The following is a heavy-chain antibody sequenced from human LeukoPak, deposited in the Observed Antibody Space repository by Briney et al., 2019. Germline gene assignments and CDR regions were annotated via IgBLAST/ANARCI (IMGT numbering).Heavy chain of an antibody. V-gene: IGHV3-74*01. CDR2: INEDGSTT. CDR1: GFTFNSNW. Sequence: GGSLRLSCAASGFTFNSNWMHWVRQAPGKGLVWVSRINEDGSTTNYADSVKGRSTIFRDNAKNTLYLQMNSLRAEDAAVYYCVRDLGGRSGHWGQGTLVTVSS. CDR3: VRDLGGRSGH. J-gene: IGHJ4*02. D-gene: IGHD1-26*01.